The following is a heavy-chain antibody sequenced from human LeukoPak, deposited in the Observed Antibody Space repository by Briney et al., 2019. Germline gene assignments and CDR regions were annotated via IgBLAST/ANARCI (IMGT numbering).Heavy chain of an antibody. D-gene: IGHD6-13*01. V-gene: IGHV3-13*04. Sequence: GGSLRVSCAASGFTFSSYDMHWVRQATGKGLEWVSGIGKAGDTYYSGSVKGRFTISRENAKNSLYLEMNSLRAGDTAVYYCTRGAAGFDYWGQGTLVTVSS. CDR3: TRGAAGFDY. CDR2: IGKAGDT. J-gene: IGHJ4*02. CDR1: GFTFSSYD.